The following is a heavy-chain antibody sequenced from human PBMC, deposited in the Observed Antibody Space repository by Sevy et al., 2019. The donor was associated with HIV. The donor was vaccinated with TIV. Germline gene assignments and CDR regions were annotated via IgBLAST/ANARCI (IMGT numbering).Heavy chain of an antibody. D-gene: IGHD6-19*01. CDR2: IPYDGIIK. J-gene: IGHJ4*02. CDR3: AREGGYTSAWSPVNY. Sequence: GGSLRLSCAASGFTFNTHAMHWVRQAPGKGLEWVALIPYDGIIKYYADSVKGRLTISRDNSKNTLSLQMNSLRIEDTAVYYCAREGGYTSAWSPVNYWGQGTLVTVSS. V-gene: IGHV3-30*04. CDR1: GFTFNTHA.